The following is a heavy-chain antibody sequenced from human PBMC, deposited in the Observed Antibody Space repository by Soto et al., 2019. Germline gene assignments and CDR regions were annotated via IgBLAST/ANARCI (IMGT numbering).Heavy chain of an antibody. V-gene: IGHV1-8*01. J-gene: IGHJ6*02. D-gene: IGHD2-2*01. CDR3: ARGQDIVLVPAAFRTYYYYGMDV. CDR1: GYTFTSYD. CDR2: MNPNSGNT. Sequence: ASVKVSCKASGYTFTSYDINWVRQATGQGLEWMGWMNPNSGNTGYAQKFQGRVTMTRNTSISTAYMELSSLRSEDTAVYYCARGQDIVLVPAAFRTYYYYGMDVWGQGTTVTVSS.